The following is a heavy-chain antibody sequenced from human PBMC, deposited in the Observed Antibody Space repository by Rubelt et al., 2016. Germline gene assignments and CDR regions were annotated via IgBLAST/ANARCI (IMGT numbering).Heavy chain of an antibody. CDR1: GFTFSSYA. CDR3: ARDSTHYYGSGSYYGYFQH. CDR2: ISGSGGST. J-gene: IGHJ1*01. D-gene: IGHD3-10*01. Sequence: GQLLESGGGLVQPGGSLRLSCAASGFTFSSYAMSWVRQAPGKGLEWVSAISGSGGSTYYADSWKGRFTISRDNSKNTLYLQMNSLRAEETAVYYCARDSTHYYGSGSYYGYFQHWGQGTLVTVSS. V-gene: IGHV3-23*01.